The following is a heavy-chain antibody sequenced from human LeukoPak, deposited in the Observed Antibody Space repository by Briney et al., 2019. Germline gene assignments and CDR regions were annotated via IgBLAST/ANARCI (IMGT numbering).Heavy chain of an antibody. CDR1: GYTFTSYD. Sequence: ASVKVSCKAPGYTFTSYDINWVRQATGQGLGWMGWMNPNSGNTGYAQKFQGRVTMTRDTSISTAYMELSSLRSEDTAVYYCARGGGSIAVAVDWGQGTLVTVSS. CDR2: MNPNSGNT. D-gene: IGHD6-19*01. CDR3: ARGGGSIAVAVD. J-gene: IGHJ4*02. V-gene: IGHV1-8*01.